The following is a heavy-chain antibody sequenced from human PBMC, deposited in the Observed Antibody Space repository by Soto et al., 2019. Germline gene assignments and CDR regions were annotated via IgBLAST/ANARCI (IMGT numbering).Heavy chain of an antibody. V-gene: IGHV4-30-2*01. Sequence: QLRLQESGSGLLKPSQTLSLTCAVSGGSVSSGDFPWCWIRQPPGKGLEWVGYIYHSGTTYYHPSLKRRLTISLDRSNNQFSLKLASVTAADSAVYFCARSRSWDGLDFWGQGALVTVS. CDR3: ARSRSWDGLDF. CDR1: GGSVSSGDFP. J-gene: IGHJ3*01. D-gene: IGHD3-10*01. CDR2: IYHSGTT.